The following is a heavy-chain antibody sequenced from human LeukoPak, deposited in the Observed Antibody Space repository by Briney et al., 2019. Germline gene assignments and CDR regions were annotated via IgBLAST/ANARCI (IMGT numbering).Heavy chain of an antibody. V-gene: IGHV3-23*01. Sequence: PGGSLRLSCAASGFTVSSNYMSWDRQAPGKGLEWVSAISESGGTRNYVDSVKGRFTISRDNSKNTLYLQMSSLRAEDTAVYYCVREMATITYAFDIWGQGTMVTVSS. CDR2: ISESGGTR. CDR1: GFTVSSNY. D-gene: IGHD5-24*01. J-gene: IGHJ3*02. CDR3: VREMATITYAFDI.